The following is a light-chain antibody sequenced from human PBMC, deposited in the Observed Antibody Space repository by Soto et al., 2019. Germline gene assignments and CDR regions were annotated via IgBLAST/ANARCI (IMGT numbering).Light chain of an antibody. CDR3: QHFVNSLTWT. CDR1: QNVGSSY. V-gene: IGKV3-20*01. CDR2: AAS. Sequence: EMALTQSPDTLSLSPGDRATLSCTAIQNVGSSYVAWYQQKPGQAPRLLIFAASRRASGIPDRFSGSGSGTDFTLTIGRLEPEDFAVYYCQHFVNSLTWTFGQGTKVDIK. J-gene: IGKJ1*01.